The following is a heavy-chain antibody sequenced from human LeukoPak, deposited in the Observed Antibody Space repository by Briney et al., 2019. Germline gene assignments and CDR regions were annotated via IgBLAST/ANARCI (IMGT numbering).Heavy chain of an antibody. Sequence: ASVKVSCKASGYTFTSYDINWVRQATGQGLEWMGWMNPNSGNTGYAQKFQGRVTMTRNTSISTAYMELSSLRSEDTAVYYCARRSNGGRQWLSDYWGQGTLVTVSS. CDR3: ARRSNGGRQWLSDY. J-gene: IGHJ4*02. CDR2: MNPNSGNT. CDR1: GYTFTSYD. D-gene: IGHD3-22*01. V-gene: IGHV1-8*01.